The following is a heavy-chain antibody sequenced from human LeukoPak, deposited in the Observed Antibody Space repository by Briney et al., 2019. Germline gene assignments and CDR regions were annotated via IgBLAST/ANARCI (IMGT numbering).Heavy chain of an antibody. D-gene: IGHD1-26*01. CDR1: GFTFSDYY. V-gene: IGHV3-11*01. CDR2: ISSSGSII. J-gene: IGHJ4*02. CDR3: ARRRDSGSLQHFDY. Sequence: GGSLRLSCAASGFTFSDYYMSWIRQAPGKGLEWVSYISSSGSIIYYADSVKGRFTISRDNAKNSLYLQMNSLRAEDTAVYYCARRRDSGSLQHFDYWGQGTLVTVSS.